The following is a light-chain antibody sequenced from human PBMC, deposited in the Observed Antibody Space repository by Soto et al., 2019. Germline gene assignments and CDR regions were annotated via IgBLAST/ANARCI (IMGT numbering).Light chain of an antibody. CDR2: AAS. CDR3: QQYGNSPLT. CDR1: QSIRSNY. V-gene: IGKV3-20*01. Sequence: ETVLTQSPGTLSLSPGERATLSCRATQSIRSNYLAWYQQKPGQAPRLLIYAASSRATGIPGRFSGSGSGADFTLTISRLEPEDFAVYYCQQYGNSPLTFGGGTKVDI. J-gene: IGKJ4*01.